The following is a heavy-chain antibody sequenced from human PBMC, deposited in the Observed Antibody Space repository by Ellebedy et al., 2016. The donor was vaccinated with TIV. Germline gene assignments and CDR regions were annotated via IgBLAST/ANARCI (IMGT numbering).Heavy chain of an antibody. CDR3: AKDNSVLLWFGELFGWFDP. CDR2: ISYDGSNK. V-gene: IGHV3-30*18. Sequence: GGSLRLXXAASGFTFSSYGMHWVRQAPGKGLEWVAVISYDGSNKYYADSVKGRFTISRDNSKNTLYLQMNSLRAEDTAVYYCAKDNSVLLWFGELFGWFDPWGQGTLVTVSS. CDR1: GFTFSSYG. J-gene: IGHJ5*02. D-gene: IGHD3-10*01.